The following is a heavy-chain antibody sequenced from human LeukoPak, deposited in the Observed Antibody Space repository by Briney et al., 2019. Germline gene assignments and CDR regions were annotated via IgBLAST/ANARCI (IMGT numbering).Heavy chain of an antibody. Sequence: SETLSLTCTVSGGSISSSSNYWGWSRQPPGKGLEWIGSIYYSGNTYYNASLKSRVSISVDTSKNQFSLKLSSVTAADTAVYYCAGGRVWLAFDSWGQGTLVTVSS. CDR1: GGSISSSSNY. J-gene: IGHJ4*02. CDR3: AGGRVWLAFDS. V-gene: IGHV4-39*07. D-gene: IGHD5-18*01. CDR2: IYYSGNT.